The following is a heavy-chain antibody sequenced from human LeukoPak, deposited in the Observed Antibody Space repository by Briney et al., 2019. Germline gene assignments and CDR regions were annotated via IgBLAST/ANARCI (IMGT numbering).Heavy chain of an antibody. CDR2: IDSGSST. CDR3: ARVDTYSYGYDY. J-gene: IGHJ4*02. V-gene: IGHV3-53*01. CDR1: GFTVSSNY. Sequence: PGGSLTLSCAASGFTVSSNYMSWVRQAPGKGLEWVSVIDSGSSTYYADSVKGRFNISRDNSKNTLYLQMNSLRAEDTAVYYCARVDTYSYGYDYWGQGTLVTVSS. D-gene: IGHD5-18*01.